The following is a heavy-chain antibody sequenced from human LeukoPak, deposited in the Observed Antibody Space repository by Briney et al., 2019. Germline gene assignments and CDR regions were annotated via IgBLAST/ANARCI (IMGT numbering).Heavy chain of an antibody. CDR1: GFTFRSYG. Sequence: QPGGSLRLSCEASGFTFRSYGMSWVRQAPGKGLEWVSAISDGGDNTYHADSVKGRFTISRDNSKNTLYLQMNSLRAEDTAVYYCAKDQDDFWSSADYWGQGTLVTVSS. D-gene: IGHD3-3*01. V-gene: IGHV3-23*01. CDR2: ISDGGDNT. J-gene: IGHJ4*02. CDR3: AKDQDDFWSSADY.